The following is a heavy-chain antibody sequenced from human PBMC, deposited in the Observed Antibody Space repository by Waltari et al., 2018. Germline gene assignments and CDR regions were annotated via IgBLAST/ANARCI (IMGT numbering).Heavy chain of an antibody. D-gene: IGHD6-6*01. Sequence: DSVKGRFTISRDNSKNTLYLQMNSLGAEDTAVYFCAKDRASISSLDYFYYYYMDVWGKGTTVTVSS. J-gene: IGHJ6*03. V-gene: IGHV3-30*02. CDR3: AKDRASISSLDYFYYYYMDV.